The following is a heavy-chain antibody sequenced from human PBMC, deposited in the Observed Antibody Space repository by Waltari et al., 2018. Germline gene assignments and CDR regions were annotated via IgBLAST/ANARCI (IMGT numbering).Heavy chain of an antibody. CDR2: IYYSGST. J-gene: IGHJ4*02. CDR3: ARRRGSYYFFDY. V-gene: IGHV4-39*01. Sequence: QVQLQESGPGLVKPSQTLSLTCTVSGGSISSTSDYWGWIRQPPGKGPEWIGNIYYSGSTDYNPYLQSRVTLSVDKSKNQFSLKLSSVTAADTAVYFCARRRGSYYFFDYWGQGTLVTVSS. D-gene: IGHD1-26*01. CDR1: GGSISSTSDY.